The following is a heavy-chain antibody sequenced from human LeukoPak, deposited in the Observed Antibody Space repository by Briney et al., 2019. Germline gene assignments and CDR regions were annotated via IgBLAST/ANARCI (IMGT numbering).Heavy chain of an antibody. J-gene: IGHJ4*02. CDR2: ISFDGSKR. Sequence: AGSLRLSCAASGFTFSSSGMHWVRQAPGKGLEWVSIISFDGSKRYYADSVKGRFTISRDNSKNTLYLQMNSLRPEDTAVYFCAKSIGAVGDYWGQGTLVTVSS. CDR3: AKSIGAVGDY. V-gene: IGHV3-30*18. D-gene: IGHD6-6*01. CDR1: GFTFSSSG.